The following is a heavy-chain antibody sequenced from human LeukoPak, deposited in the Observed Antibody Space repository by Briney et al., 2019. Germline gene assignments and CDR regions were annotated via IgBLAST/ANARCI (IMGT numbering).Heavy chain of an antibody. J-gene: IGHJ4*02. CDR1: GCTISGYS. V-gene: IGHV4-59*01. Sequence: SESLTLTCTASGCTISGYSWNWIRQPPGKGLEWIGYIYSSGSTNYNPSLKSRVTISIDTSKNQFSLKLSSVTAADTAVYYCAREGTTVTHFDYWGQGTLVTVSS. D-gene: IGHD4-11*01. CDR2: IYSSGST. CDR3: AREGTTVTHFDY.